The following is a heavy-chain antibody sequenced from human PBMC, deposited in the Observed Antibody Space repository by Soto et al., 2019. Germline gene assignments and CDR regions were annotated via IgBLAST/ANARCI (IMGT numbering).Heavy chain of an antibody. CDR2: IIPIFGTA. D-gene: IGHD6-13*01. V-gene: IGHV1-69*13. Sequence: GASVKVSCKASGGTFSSYAISWVRQAPGQGLEWMGGIIPIFGTANYAQKFQGRVTITADESTSTAYMELSSLRSEDTAVYYCRIAAAGADYYDYGMDGWGQGTTVTV. CDR1: GGTFSSYA. CDR3: RIAAAGADYYDYGMDG. J-gene: IGHJ6*02.